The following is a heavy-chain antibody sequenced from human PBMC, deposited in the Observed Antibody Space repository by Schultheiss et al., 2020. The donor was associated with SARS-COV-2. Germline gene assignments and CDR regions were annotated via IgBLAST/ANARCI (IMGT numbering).Heavy chain of an antibody. J-gene: IGHJ4*02. CDR3: ARAVGGSRVVPAAIDY. Sequence: ASGKGSCKASGYTFTGYYMHWVRQAPGQGLEWMGWINPNSGGTNYAQKLQGRVTMTTDTSTSTAYMELRSLRSDDTAVYYCARAVGGSRVVPAAIDYWGQGTLVTVSS. V-gene: IGHV1-2*02. CDR1: GYTFTGYY. CDR2: INPNSGGT. D-gene: IGHD2-2*01.